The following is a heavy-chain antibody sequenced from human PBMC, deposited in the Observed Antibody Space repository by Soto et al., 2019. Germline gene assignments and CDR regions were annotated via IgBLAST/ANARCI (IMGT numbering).Heavy chain of an antibody. CDR3: ARDRAGYCSGGSCRYYYYGMDV. CDR1: GDSVSSNSAA. CDR2: TYYRSKWYN. V-gene: IGHV6-1*01. Sequence: SPTLSLTCAISGDSVSSNSAAWNWIRQSPSRGLEWLGRTYYRSKWYNDYAVSVKSRITINPDTSKNQFSLQPNSVTPEDTAVYYCARDRAGYCSGGSCRYYYYGMDVWGQGTTVTVSS. D-gene: IGHD2-15*01. J-gene: IGHJ6*02.